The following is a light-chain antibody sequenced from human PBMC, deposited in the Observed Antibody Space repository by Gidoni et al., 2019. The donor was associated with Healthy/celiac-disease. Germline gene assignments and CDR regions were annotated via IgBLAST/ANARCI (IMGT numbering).Light chain of an antibody. CDR2: DAS. J-gene: IGKJ3*01. Sequence: EIVFTQSPATLSLSPGERATLSCRASQSVSSYLAWYQQKPGQAPRLLIYDASNRATGIPARFSGSGSGTDFTLTISSLEPEDFAVYYCQQRSNWPPGFGPXTKVDIK. CDR3: QQRSNWPPG. CDR1: QSVSSY. V-gene: IGKV3-11*01.